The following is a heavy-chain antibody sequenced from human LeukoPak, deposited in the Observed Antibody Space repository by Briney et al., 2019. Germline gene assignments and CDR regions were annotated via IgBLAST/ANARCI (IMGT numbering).Heavy chain of an antibody. CDR3: ARAPGYSSGWYWAFDI. Sequence: GASVKVSCKASGYTFTGYYMHWVRQAPGQGLEWMGWISAYNGNTNYAQKLQGRVTMTTDTSTSTAYMELRSLRSDDTAVYYCARAPGYSSGWYWAFDIWGQGTMVTVSS. J-gene: IGHJ3*02. CDR1: GYTFTGYY. V-gene: IGHV1-18*04. CDR2: ISAYNGNT. D-gene: IGHD6-19*01.